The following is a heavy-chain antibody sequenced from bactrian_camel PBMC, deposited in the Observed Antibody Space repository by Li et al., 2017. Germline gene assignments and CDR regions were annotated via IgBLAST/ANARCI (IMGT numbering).Heavy chain of an antibody. J-gene: IGHJ6*01. Sequence: HVQLVESGGGSVQAGGSLRLSCAISQSQDDMYATDSMAWFRQAPGKGLEWISGIYSASGASYYADSVKGRFAISRDNAKNTVYLQMNSLKSEDTALYYCATDLGVVAGTSRFGYWGQGTQVTVS. CDR2: IYSASGAS. CDR3: ATDLGVVAGTSRFGY. V-gene: IGHV3-2*01. CDR1: QSQDDMYATDS. D-gene: IGHD6*01.